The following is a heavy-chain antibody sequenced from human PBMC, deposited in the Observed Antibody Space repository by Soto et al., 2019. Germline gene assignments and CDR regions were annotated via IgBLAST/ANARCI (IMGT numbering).Heavy chain of an antibody. CDR2: IYYSGST. CDR1: GGSISSYY. CDR3: ASGYSYGLESYGMDV. V-gene: IGHV4-59*12. D-gene: IGHD5-18*01. J-gene: IGHJ6*02. Sequence: SETLSLTCTVSGGSISSYYWSWIRQPPGKGLEWIGYIYYSGSTYYNPSLKSRVTISVDTSKNQFSLKLSSVTAADTAVYYCASGYSYGLESYGMDVWGQGTTVTVSS.